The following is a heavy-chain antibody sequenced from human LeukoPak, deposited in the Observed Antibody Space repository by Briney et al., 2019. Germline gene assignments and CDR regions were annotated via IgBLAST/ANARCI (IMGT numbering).Heavy chain of an antibody. J-gene: IGHJ4*02. D-gene: IGHD5-18*01. Sequence: GGSLRLSCAASGFTVSDTYMTWVRQAPGKGLAWVSVIYSGGSTYYADPVKGRFTISRDNSKNTLYLQMNSLRAEDTAVYYCAREDSYGHDYWGQGTLVTVSS. CDR2: IYSGGST. CDR1: GFTVSDTY. V-gene: IGHV3-53*01. CDR3: AREDSYGHDY.